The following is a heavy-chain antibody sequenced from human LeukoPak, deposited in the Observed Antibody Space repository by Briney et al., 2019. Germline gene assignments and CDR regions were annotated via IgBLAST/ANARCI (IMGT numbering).Heavy chain of an antibody. CDR1: GYTLPRYL. Sequence: ASVQDSRQASGYTLPRYLINWVRQASGQGLEWMGCMNPNSGNTGYAQKFQGRVTMTRNTSISTAYRELSSLRSEDTAVYYCARAATPRRLGSFEILYYWGQGTLVTVSS. CDR3: ARAATPRRLGSFEILYY. J-gene: IGHJ4*02. D-gene: IGHD3-9*01. V-gene: IGHV1-8*01. CDR2: MNPNSGNT.